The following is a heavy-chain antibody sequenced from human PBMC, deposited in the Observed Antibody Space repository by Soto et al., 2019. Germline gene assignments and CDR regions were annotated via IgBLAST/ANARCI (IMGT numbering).Heavy chain of an antibody. CDR2: IIPIFGTA. Sequence: QVQLVQSGAEVKKPGSSVKVSCKASGGTFSSYAISWVRQAPGQGLEWMGGIIPIFGTANYAQKFQGRVTITADESTSTAYMELSSLRSEDTAVYYCARGVGDYDHQAVGYFDLWGRGTLVTVSS. D-gene: IGHD4-17*01. J-gene: IGHJ2*01. V-gene: IGHV1-69*01. CDR3: ARGVGDYDHQAVGYFDL. CDR1: GGTFSSYA.